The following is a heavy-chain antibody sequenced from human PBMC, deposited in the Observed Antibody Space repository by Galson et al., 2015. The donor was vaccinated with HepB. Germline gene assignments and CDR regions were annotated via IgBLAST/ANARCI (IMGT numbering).Heavy chain of an antibody. D-gene: IGHD2-2*01. V-gene: IGHV3-48*02. CDR1: GFTFSNYN. J-gene: IGHJ3*02. CDR2: ISSSSSNI. CDR3: ARVVYCSSTSCYPDDAFDI. Sequence: PLRLSCPASGFTFSNYNMNWVRQAQGKGLGWVSYISSSSSNIYYADSVKGRFTISRDNANNSLFLQMNSLRDEDTAVYYCARVVYCSSTSCYPDDAFDIWGQGTMVTVSS.